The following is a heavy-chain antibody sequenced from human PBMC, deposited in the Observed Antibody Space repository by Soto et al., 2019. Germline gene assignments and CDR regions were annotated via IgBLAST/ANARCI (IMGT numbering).Heavy chain of an antibody. D-gene: IGHD6-6*01. V-gene: IGHV1-3*01. CDR1: GYIFTNYA. J-gene: IGHJ6*01. Sequence: GASVKVSCKASGYIFTNYAMHWVRQAPGRGLEWMGWINAGDGNTKYSQKFQGRITTTRDTPASTAYMDLSSLRSADTALYYCAREGSVASLYGMDVWGQGTTVTVSS. CDR3: AREGSVASLYGMDV. CDR2: INAGDGNT.